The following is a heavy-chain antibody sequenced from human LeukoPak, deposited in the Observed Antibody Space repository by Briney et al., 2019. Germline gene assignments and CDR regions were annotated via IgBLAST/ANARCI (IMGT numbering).Heavy chain of an antibody. CDR3: ARASAADYFDY. CDR1: GYSFTSYW. CDR2: VYPGDSDT. V-gene: IGHV5-51*01. J-gene: IGHJ4*02. Sequence: GESLKISCKGSGYSFTSYWIGWVRQVPGKGLEWMGIVYPGDSDTRYSSSFQGQVTISADKSISTAYLQWRSLKASDTAMYYCARASAADYFDYWGQGTLVTVSS. D-gene: IGHD6-13*01.